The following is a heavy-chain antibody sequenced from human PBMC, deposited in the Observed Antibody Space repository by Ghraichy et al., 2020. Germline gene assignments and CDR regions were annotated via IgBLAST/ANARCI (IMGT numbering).Heavy chain of an antibody. D-gene: IGHD5-12*01. CDR2: ISGSGGST. V-gene: IGHV3-23*01. Sequence: LSLTCAASGFTFSSYAMSWVRQAPGKGLEWVSAISGSGGSTYYADSVKGRFTISRDNSKNTLYLQMNSLRAEDTAVYYCAKNFWDIVKYFQHWGQGTLVTVSS. CDR1: GFTFSSYA. CDR3: AKNFWDIVKYFQH. J-gene: IGHJ1*01.